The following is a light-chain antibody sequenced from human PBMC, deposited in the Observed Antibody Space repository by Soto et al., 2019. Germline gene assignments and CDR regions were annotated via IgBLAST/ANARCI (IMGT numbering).Light chain of an antibody. J-gene: IGKJ2*01. Sequence: DLLLTRSPDSLSVSLGERATINCKSSQSVIHTSNNKSYLAWYQQKAGQPPELLLYWASARESGVPDRFIGSGSGTDFTLTISSLQAEDMAVYYCQQYYSTPRTLGQGTKVDI. CDR2: WAS. V-gene: IGKV4-1*01. CDR1: QSVIHTSNNKSY. CDR3: QQYYSTPRT.